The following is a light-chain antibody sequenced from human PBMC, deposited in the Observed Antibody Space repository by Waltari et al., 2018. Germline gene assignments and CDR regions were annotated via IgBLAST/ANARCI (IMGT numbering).Light chain of an antibody. J-gene: IGKJ4*01. CDR1: QSVGTY. Sequence: EIVLTQSPAVLSFSPGERATLSCRASQSVGTYLAWYQQRPGQSPRLLIYDASYWATGIPARFSCSWSETDFTLTISSLQPEDFAVYYCQQRRNWPLTFGGGTRVQI. CDR3: QQRRNWPLT. V-gene: IGKV3-11*01. CDR2: DAS.